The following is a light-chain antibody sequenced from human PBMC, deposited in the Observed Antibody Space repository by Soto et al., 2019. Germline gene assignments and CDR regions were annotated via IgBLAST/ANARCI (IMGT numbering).Light chain of an antibody. CDR3: QQYNNWGT. V-gene: IGKV3-15*01. CDR2: GAS. Sequence: EIVMTQSPVTLSVSPGERATLSCRASQSVSSNLAWYQQKPGQAPRLLIYGASTRATGIPARFSGSGSGTEFTLTISSLQSEDFAVSYCQQYNNWGTFGQGTKVEIK. J-gene: IGKJ1*01. CDR1: QSVSSN.